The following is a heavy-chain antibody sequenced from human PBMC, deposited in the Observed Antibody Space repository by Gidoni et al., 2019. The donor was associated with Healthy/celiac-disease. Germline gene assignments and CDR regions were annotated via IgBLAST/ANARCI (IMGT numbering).Heavy chain of an antibody. CDR2: ISGSGGST. D-gene: IGHD3-22*01. J-gene: IGHJ4*02. CDR1: GFTFRSYA. Sequence: EVQLLESGGGLVQPGGSLRLSCAASGFTFRSYAMSWVRQAPGKGLEWVAAISGSGGSTYYADSVKGRFTISRDNSKNTLYLQMNSLRAEDTAVYYCAKARTYYYDSSGYEYYFDYWGQGTLVTVSS. V-gene: IGHV3-23*01. CDR3: AKARTYYYDSSGYEYYFDY.